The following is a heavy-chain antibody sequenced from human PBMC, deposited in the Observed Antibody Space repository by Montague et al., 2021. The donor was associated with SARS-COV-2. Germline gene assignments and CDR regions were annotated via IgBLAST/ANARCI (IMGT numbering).Heavy chain of an antibody. J-gene: IGHJ3*02. CDR1: GGSISSGGYY. CDR3: ARARSTMIVWVNAFDI. D-gene: IGHD3-22*01. V-gene: IGHV4-31*03. CDR2: IYYSGST. Sequence: TLSLTCTVSGGSISSGGYYWSWIRQPPGKGLEWIGYIYYSGSTYYNPSLKSRVTLSVDTSKNQFSLKLSSVTAADTAVYYCARARSTMIVWVNAFDIWGQGTLVTVSS.